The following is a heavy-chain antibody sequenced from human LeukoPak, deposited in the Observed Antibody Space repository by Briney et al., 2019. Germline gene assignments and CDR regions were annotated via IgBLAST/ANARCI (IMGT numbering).Heavy chain of an antibody. J-gene: IGHJ4*02. V-gene: IGHV3-23*01. Sequence: PGGSLRLSCAASGFTFSSYALTWVRQAPGKGLEWVSAISGGGGSAYYADSVKGRFTISRDSSMNTLYLHMNSLRAEDTAVYYCARGQSYYPYWGQGTLVTVSS. CDR1: GFTFSSYA. CDR2: ISGGGGSA. D-gene: IGHD1-26*01. CDR3: ARGQSYYPY.